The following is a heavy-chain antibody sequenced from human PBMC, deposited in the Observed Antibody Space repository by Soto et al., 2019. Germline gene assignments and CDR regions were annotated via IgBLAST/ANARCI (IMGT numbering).Heavy chain of an antibody. CDR3: ARDTYYYDSSGYRKLYYFDY. J-gene: IGHJ4*02. V-gene: IGHV1-69*06. Sequence: QVQRVQSGAEVKKPGSSVKVSCKASGGTFSSYAISWVRQAPGQGLEWMGGIIPIFGTANYAQKFQGRVTNTADKSTSTAYMELSSLRSEDTTVYYCARDTYYYDSSGYRKLYYFDYWGQGTLVTVSS. CDR1: GGTFSSYA. D-gene: IGHD3-22*01. CDR2: IIPIFGTA.